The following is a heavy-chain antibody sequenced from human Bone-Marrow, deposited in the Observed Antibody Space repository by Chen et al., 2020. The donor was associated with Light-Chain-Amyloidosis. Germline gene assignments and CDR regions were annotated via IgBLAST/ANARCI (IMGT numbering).Heavy chain of an antibody. CDR1: GFTFSGYG. V-gene: IGHV3-30*18. Sequence: QVQLVESGGGVVQPGRSLRLSCAASGFTFSGYGMHWVRQAPGKGLEWVALISHDGSNEYYADSVKGRFTISRDNSKHTVFLQMNSLRAEDTAVYSCAKDKGFLSKLYYFHYWGQGTLVTVSS. CDR2: ISHDGSNE. CDR3: AKDKGFLSKLYYFHY. D-gene: IGHD1-7*01. J-gene: IGHJ4*02.